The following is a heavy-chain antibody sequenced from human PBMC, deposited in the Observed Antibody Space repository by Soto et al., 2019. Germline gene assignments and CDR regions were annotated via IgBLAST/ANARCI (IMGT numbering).Heavy chain of an antibody. V-gene: IGHV3-33*01. J-gene: IGHJ4*02. CDR3: AREYYGSGSYYDY. CDR1: GFTFSSYG. CDR2: IWYYGSNK. Sequence: QVQLVESGGGVVQPGRSLRLSCAASGFTFSSYGMQWVRQAPGKGLEWVAVIWYYGSNKYYAESVKGRFSISRDNFENPLYVQMDSLRSEGTAVYYCAREYYGSGSYYDYWGQRTLVTASS. D-gene: IGHD3-10*01.